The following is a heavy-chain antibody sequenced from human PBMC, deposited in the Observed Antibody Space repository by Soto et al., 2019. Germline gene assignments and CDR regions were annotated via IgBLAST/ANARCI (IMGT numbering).Heavy chain of an antibody. CDR3: AREAYYYDSSGYYAYSYYYGMDV. CDR2: ISSSGSTI. Sequence: GSLRLCGAASGLNLSSYEMNWVRQAPGKGLEGVSYISSSGSTIYYADSVKGRFTISRDNAKNPLYLQMNSLRAEDTAVYYCAREAYYYDSSGYYAYSYYYGMDVWGQGTTVTV. CDR1: GLNLSSYE. D-gene: IGHD3-22*01. J-gene: IGHJ6*02. V-gene: IGHV3-48*03.